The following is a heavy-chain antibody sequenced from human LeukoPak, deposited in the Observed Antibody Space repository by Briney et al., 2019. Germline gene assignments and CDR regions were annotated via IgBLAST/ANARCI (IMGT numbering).Heavy chain of an antibody. D-gene: IGHD3-9*01. CDR2: IYYSGST. CDR3: ARWVVFYDILTGYTPFDY. Sequence: PSETLSLTCTVSGASLSVSGRNWGWVRQPPGKGLEWIASIYYSGSTYYSPSLESRVTMSVDTSKNQFYLKLSSVTAADTAIYYCARWVVFYDILTGYTPFDYWGQGILVTVSS. V-gene: IGHV4-39*01. J-gene: IGHJ4*02. CDR1: GASLSVSGRN.